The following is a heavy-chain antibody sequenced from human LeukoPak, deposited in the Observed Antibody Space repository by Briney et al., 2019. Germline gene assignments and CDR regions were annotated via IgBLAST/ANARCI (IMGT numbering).Heavy chain of an antibody. CDR1: GFTFSSYE. D-gene: IGHD1-26*01. Sequence: GGSLRLSCAASGFTFSSYEMNWVRQATGKGLEWVSYISSSGSTIYYADSVKGRFTISRDNAKNSLYLQMNSLRAEDTAVYYCARESGSYYVFDYWGQGTLVTVSS. CDR2: ISSSGSTI. CDR3: ARESGSYYVFDY. J-gene: IGHJ4*02. V-gene: IGHV3-48*03.